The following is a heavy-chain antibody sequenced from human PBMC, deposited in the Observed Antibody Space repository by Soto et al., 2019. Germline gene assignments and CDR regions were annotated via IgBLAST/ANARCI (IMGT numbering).Heavy chain of an antibody. D-gene: IGHD6-19*01. CDR1: GFTFSSYD. CDR3: ARGLWGGTGWPFDY. V-gene: IGHV3-13*01. J-gene: IGHJ4*02. Sequence: QPGGSLRLSCAASGFTFSSYDMHWVRQATGKGLEWVSAIGTAGDTYYPGSVKGRFTISRENAKNSLYLQMNSLRAEDTAVYYCARGLWGGTGWPFDYWGQGTLVTVSS. CDR2: IGTAGDT.